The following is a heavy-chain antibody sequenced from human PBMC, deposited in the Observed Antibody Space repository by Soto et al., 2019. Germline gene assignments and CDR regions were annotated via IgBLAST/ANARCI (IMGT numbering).Heavy chain of an antibody. J-gene: IGHJ3*02. D-gene: IGHD3-10*01. CDR3: ARARATVVTPGEISFDI. CDR2: IYYSGST. CDR1: GGSISSGGYY. Sequence: QVQLQESGPGLVKPSQTLSLTCTVSGGSISSGGYYWSWIRQHPGKGLEWIGYIYYSGSTYYNPYLKSRVTISVDTSKNQFSLKLSSVTAADTAVYYCARARATVVTPGEISFDIWGQGTMVTVSS. V-gene: IGHV4-31*03.